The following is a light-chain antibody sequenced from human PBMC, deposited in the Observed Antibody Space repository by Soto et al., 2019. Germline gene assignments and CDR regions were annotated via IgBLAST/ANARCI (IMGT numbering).Light chain of an antibody. CDR2: DTS. V-gene: IGKV3-20*01. Sequence: EIVLTQSPGTLSLSPWERATLSCRASQSVSSSYLAWYQQKPGQAPRLLIYDTSNRATGIPARFSGSGSGTDFTLTISRLQPEDCAVYYCQHFVNSLTWTFGQGTKVDIK. CDR1: QSVSSSY. CDR3: QHFVNSLTWT. J-gene: IGKJ1*01.